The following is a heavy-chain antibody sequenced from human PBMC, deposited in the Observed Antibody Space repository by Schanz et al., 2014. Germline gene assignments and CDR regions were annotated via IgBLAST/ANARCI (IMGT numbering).Heavy chain of an antibody. D-gene: IGHD3-10*01. Sequence: QVQLVQSGAEAKKPGASVKVSCKASGYTFTSDSMHWVRQAPGQGLEWMGMIKPSRGSTTYAQKFQGRVTMATDTSTDTAYLELTSLRSEDTAVYYCARGSPANMIRGELDYWGQGTLVTVSS. J-gene: IGHJ4*02. CDR3: ARGSPANMIRGELDY. CDR2: IKPSRGST. V-gene: IGHV1-46*03. CDR1: GYTFTSDS.